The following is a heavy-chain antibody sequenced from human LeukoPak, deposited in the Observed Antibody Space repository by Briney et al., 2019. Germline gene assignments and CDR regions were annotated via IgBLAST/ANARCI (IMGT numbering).Heavy chain of an antibody. Sequence: SETLSLTCTVSGGSISSYYWNWIRQPPGKGLEWIGYIYYSGSTNYNPSLKSRVTISVDTSKNQFSLKLSSVTAADTAVYYCARDCGGDRYLDYWGQGTLVTVSS. CDR3: ARDCGGDRYLDY. J-gene: IGHJ4*02. CDR2: IYYSGST. D-gene: IGHD2-21*02. CDR1: GGSISSYY. V-gene: IGHV4-59*01.